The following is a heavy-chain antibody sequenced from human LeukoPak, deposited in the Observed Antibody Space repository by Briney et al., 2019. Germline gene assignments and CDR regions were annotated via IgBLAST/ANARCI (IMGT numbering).Heavy chain of an antibody. V-gene: IGHV4-34*01. CDR2: INHSGST. J-gene: IGHJ4*02. CDR1: GGSISSYY. CDR3: ARVKFLSYFDY. D-gene: IGHD3-3*01. Sequence: SETLSLTCTVSGGSISSYYWSWIRQPPGKGLEWIGEINHSGSTNYNPSLKSRVTISVDTSKNQFSLKLSSVTAADTAVYYCARVKFLSYFDYWGQGTLVTVSS.